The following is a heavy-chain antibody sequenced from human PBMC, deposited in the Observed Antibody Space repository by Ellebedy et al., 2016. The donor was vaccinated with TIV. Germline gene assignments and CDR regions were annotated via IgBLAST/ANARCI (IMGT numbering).Heavy chain of an antibody. V-gene: IGHV4-34*01. J-gene: IGHJ4*02. Sequence: SETLSLTXAVYGGSFSGYYWSWIRQPPGKGLEWIGEINHSGSTNYNPSLKSRVTISVDTSKNQFSLKLSSVTAADTAVYYCARDSVKAAAVLYFDYWGQGTLVTVSS. CDR1: GGSFSGYY. CDR2: INHSGST. D-gene: IGHD6-13*01. CDR3: ARDSVKAAAVLYFDY.